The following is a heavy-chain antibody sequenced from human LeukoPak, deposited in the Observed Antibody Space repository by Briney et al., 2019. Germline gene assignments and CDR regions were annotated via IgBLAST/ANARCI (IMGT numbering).Heavy chain of an antibody. V-gene: IGHV3-64*01. Sequence: PGGSLRLSCAASGFTFSSYAMHWVRQAPGKGLEYVSAISSNGGSTYYANSVKGRFTISRDNSKNTLYLQMGSLRAEDMAVYYCAVLGFDYWGQGTLVTVSS. CDR1: GFTFSSYA. D-gene: IGHD3-3*01. J-gene: IGHJ4*02. CDR2: ISSNGGST. CDR3: AVLGFDY.